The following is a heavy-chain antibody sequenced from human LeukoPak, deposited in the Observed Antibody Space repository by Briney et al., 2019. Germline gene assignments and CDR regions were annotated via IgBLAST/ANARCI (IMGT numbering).Heavy chain of an antibody. CDR3: ARGRAGSYRFDY. CDR2: INWNGGST. V-gene: IGHV3-20*04. D-gene: IGHD3-16*02. CDR1: GFTFDDYG. Sequence: GGSLRLSCAASGFTFDDYGMSWIRQAPGKGLEWVSGINWNGGSTGYADSVKGRFTISRDNAKNSLYLQMNSLRAEDTALYYCARGRAGSYRFDYWGQGTLVTVSS. J-gene: IGHJ4*02.